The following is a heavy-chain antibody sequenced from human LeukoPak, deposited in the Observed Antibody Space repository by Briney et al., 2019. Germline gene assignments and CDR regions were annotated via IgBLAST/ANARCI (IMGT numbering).Heavy chain of an antibody. J-gene: IGHJ6*04. Sequence: GGSLRLSYSASGFIFRNYWMHWVRQTPGKGPVWVSRINNDGKLVTYADSVKGRFTISRDSAKDTVFLQMNSLRVEDTAVYYCVRGLGDVWGKGTLVTVSS. V-gene: IGHV3-74*01. CDR3: VRGLGDV. D-gene: IGHD4-11*01. CDR1: GFIFRNYW. CDR2: INNDGKLV.